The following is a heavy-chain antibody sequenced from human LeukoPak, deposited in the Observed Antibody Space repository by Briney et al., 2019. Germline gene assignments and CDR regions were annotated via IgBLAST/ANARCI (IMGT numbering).Heavy chain of an antibody. CDR1: GGTFSSYA. D-gene: IGHD3-22*01. CDR2: IIPIFGTA. V-gene: IGHV1-69*13. CDR3: ARDHGSSGYYSPQDY. Sequence: GASVKVSCKASGGTFSSYAISWVRQAPGQGLEWMGGIIPIFGTANYAQKFQGRVTITADESTSTAYMELRSLRSDDTAVYYCARDHGSSGYYSPQDYWGQGTLVTVSS. J-gene: IGHJ4*02.